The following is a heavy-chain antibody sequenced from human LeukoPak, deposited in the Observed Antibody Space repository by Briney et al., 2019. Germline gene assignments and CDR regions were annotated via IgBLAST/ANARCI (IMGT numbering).Heavy chain of an antibody. CDR2: ISGTGGST. CDR1: GFTFSNYA. CDR3: AKDQVVVVTSIFDY. J-gene: IGHJ4*02. Sequence: GGSLRLSCVASGFTFSNYAMNWVRQAPGKGLEWVSAISGTGGSTYYADSVKGRFTISRDNSKNTLYLQMNSLRAEDTAVYYCAKDQVVVVTSIFDYWGQGTLVTVSS. V-gene: IGHV3-23*01. D-gene: IGHD2-21*02.